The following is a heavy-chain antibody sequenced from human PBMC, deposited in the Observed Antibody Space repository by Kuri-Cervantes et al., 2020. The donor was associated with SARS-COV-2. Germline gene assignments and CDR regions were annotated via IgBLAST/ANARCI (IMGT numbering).Heavy chain of an antibody. V-gene: IGHV4-39*07. CDR1: GGSIGSGDYY. CDR3: ARAAGDQGEYYYYYYMDV. J-gene: IGHJ6*03. D-gene: IGHD7-27*01. Sequence: SETLSLTCTVSGGSIGSGDYYWGWIRQPPGKGLEWIGSIYHSGSTYYNPSLKSRVTISVDTSKNQFSLKLSSVTAADTAVYYCARAAGDQGEYYYYYYMDVWGKGTTVTVSS. CDR2: IYHSGST.